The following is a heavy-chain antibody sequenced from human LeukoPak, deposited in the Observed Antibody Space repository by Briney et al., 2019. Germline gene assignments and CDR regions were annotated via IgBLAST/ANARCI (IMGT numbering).Heavy chain of an antibody. CDR3: ASHSGVADDWFDP. D-gene: IGHD6-19*01. CDR2: IYYSGST. V-gene: IGHV4-59*01. J-gene: IGHJ5*02. CDR1: GRSISSYY. Sequence: SETLSLTSTVSGRSISSYYWSWIRQPPGKGLGWIGYIYYSGSTNYNPSLKSRVTISVDTSNNQFSLKLSSVTAADTAVYYCASHSGVADDWFDPWGQGTLVTVSS.